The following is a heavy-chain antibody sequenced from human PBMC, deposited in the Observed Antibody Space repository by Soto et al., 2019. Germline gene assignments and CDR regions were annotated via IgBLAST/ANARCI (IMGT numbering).Heavy chain of an antibody. J-gene: IGHJ5*02. V-gene: IGHV1-8*01. CDR3: ARGQGGGDCYYCNWFDP. CDR1: GYTFTGYD. Sequence: QVQLVQSGAEVKKPGASVKVSCKASGYTFTGYDINWVRQATGQGLEWMGWMNPNSGNTGYAQKFQGRVTMTRNTSISTAYMELSSLRSEDTAVYYCARGQGGGDCYYCNWFDPWGQGTLVTVSS. D-gene: IGHD2-21*02. CDR2: MNPNSGNT.